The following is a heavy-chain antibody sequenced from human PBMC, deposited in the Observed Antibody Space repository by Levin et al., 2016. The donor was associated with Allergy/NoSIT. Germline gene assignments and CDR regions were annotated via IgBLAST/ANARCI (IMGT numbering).Heavy chain of an antibody. V-gene: IGHV4-4*02. CDR1: GGSISSSNW. CDR2: IYHSGST. D-gene: IGHD6-13*01. Sequence: SETLSLTCAVSGGSISSSNWWSWVRQPPGKGLEWIGEIYHSGSTNYNPSLKSRVTISVDKSKNQFSLKLSSVTAADTAVYYCARDTGIAAAGTRLYYFDYWGQGTLVTVSS. CDR3: ARDTGIAAAGTRLYYFDY. J-gene: IGHJ4*02.